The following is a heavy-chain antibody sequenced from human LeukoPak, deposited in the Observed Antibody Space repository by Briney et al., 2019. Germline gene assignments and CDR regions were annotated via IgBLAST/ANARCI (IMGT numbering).Heavy chain of an antibody. CDR1: GFTFSTYD. J-gene: IGHJ3*02. Sequence: GGSLRLSCTASGFTFSTYDMSWVRQTPGKGLEWVSGISGSSGTTYYADSVKGRFTISRDNSKNTLDLQMHSLRAEDTAIYFCAKGGSFSFDIWGQGTKVTVSS. V-gene: IGHV3-23*01. CDR2: ISGSSGTT. CDR3: AKGGSFSFDI. D-gene: IGHD5-12*01.